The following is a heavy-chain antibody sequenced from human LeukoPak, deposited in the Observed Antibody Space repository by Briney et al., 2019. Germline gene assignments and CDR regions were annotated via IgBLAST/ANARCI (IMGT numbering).Heavy chain of an antibody. Sequence: GASVNVSCKASGYTFSDYYMHWVRQAPGQGLEWMGWINPNNDDTNYAQKFQGRVTMTRDTSISTGYMELSRLTSDDTAVYYCARRGSGYGYDYWGQGTLVTVSS. CDR1: GYTFSDYY. V-gene: IGHV1-2*02. CDR3: ARRGSGYGYDY. J-gene: IGHJ4*02. D-gene: IGHD5-18*01. CDR2: INPNNDDT.